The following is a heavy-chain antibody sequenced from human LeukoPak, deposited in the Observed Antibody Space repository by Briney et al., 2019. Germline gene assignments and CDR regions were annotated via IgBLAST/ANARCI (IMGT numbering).Heavy chain of an antibody. Sequence: GGSLKPSCAGPGFTFSSYGMHGVRQAPGKGLEGVAFLRYDGSNKYYADSVKGRFTISRDNSKNTLYLQMNSLRAEDTAVYYCAKDLLGYCSGGSCYSLGYWGQGTLVTVSS. CDR3: AKDLLGYCSGGSCYSLGY. CDR1: GFTFSSYG. J-gene: IGHJ4*02. D-gene: IGHD2-15*01. V-gene: IGHV3-30*02. CDR2: LRYDGSNK.